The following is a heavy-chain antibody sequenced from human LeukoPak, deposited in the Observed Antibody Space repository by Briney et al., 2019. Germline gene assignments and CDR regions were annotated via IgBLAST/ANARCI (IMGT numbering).Heavy chain of an antibody. J-gene: IGHJ5*02. CDR1: GYTFNSYD. D-gene: IGHD5-18*01. V-gene: IGHV1-8*03. Sequence: ASVQVSCKASGYTFNSYDINWVRQATGQGLEWMGWINPKSGNGGYAQKFQGRVTFTKDTPIDTAYMDLSSLTSEDTAVYYCVASLSVTPFASWGQGTLVTVSS. CDR2: INPKSGNG. CDR3: VASLSVTPFAS.